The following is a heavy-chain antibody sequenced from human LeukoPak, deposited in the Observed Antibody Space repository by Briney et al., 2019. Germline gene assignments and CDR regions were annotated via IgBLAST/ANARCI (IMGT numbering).Heavy chain of an antibody. J-gene: IGHJ3*02. CDR1: GGSISSYY. V-gene: IGHV4-4*07. CDR3: ARDHYDILTGNDDAFDI. Sequence: SDTLSLTCTVSGGSISSYYWSWIRQPAGKGLEWIGRIYTSGSTNYNPSLKSRVTVSVDTSKNQFSLKLSSVTAADTAVYYCARDHYDILTGNDDAFDIWGQGTMVTVSS. CDR2: IYTSGST. D-gene: IGHD3-9*01.